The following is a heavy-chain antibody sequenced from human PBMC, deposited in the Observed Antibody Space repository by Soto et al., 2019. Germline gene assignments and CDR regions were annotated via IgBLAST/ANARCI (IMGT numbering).Heavy chain of an antibody. J-gene: IGHJ6*02. CDR1: GYSFTSYW. Sequence: LGESLKISCKGSGYSFTSYWISWVRQMPGKDLEWMGRIDPSDSYTNYSPSFQGHVTISADKSISTAYLQWSSLKASDTAMYYCVRLMTSSGYYSPSYYYYYGMDVWGQGTTVTVSS. D-gene: IGHD3-22*01. CDR3: VRLMTSSGYYSPSYYYYYGMDV. CDR2: IDPSDSYT. V-gene: IGHV5-10-1*01.